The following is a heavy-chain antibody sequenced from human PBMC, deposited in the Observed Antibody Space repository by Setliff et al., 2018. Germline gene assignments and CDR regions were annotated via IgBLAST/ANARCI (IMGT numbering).Heavy chain of an antibody. Sequence: ASVKVSCKTSGYTFISYGLSWMRQAPGQGLEWMGWISGYNGNTEYAQKFQGRVTMTEDTSTDTAYMELSSLRSEDTAVYYCATNYYYDSSGYYYAKKRDAFDIWGQGTMVTV. CDR2: ISGYNGNT. CDR3: ATNYYYDSSGYYYAKKRDAFDI. CDR1: GYTFISYG. J-gene: IGHJ3*02. V-gene: IGHV1-18*01. D-gene: IGHD3-22*01.